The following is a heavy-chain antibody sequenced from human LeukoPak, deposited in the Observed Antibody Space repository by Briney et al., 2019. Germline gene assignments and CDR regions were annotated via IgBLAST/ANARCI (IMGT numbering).Heavy chain of an antibody. CDR1: GYTFTGFC. Sequence: ASVKVSCKASGYTFTGFCIHWVRQAPGQGLEWMGWLNPNSGGTNYAQNFQGRVTMTRDTSISTGYMELSRLRSDDTAVYYCVRDLDNYSGSGSYYNGDPLFQHWGRGTLVTVSS. J-gene: IGHJ1*01. V-gene: IGHV1-2*02. CDR3: VRDLDNYSGSGSYYNGDPLFQH. D-gene: IGHD3-10*01. CDR2: LNPNSGGT.